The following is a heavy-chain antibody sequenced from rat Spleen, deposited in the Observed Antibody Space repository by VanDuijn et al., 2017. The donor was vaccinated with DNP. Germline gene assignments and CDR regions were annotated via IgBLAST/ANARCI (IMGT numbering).Heavy chain of an antibody. Sequence: EVQLVESGGGLVQPGRSLKLSCAASGFIFSDYYMAWVRQAPTKGLEWVASIGYDGDSTYYRDSVKGRFTISRDNAKSTLYLQMDSLRSEDTATYYCARFLPGTTLGVMDAWGQGASVTVSS. CDR1: GFIFSDYY. V-gene: IGHV5-20*01. D-gene: IGHD1-4*01. J-gene: IGHJ4*01. CDR2: IGYDGDST. CDR3: ARFLPGTTLGVMDA.